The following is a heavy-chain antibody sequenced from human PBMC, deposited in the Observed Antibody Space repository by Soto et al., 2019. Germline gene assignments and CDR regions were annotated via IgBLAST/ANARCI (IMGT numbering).Heavy chain of an antibody. CDR3: AKNGQPPYYYYGLDV. J-gene: IGHJ6*02. V-gene: IGHV1-18*01. CDR1: GYTFTRYG. Sequence: ASVKVSCKASGYTFTRYGISWVRQAHGQGLEWMGWISGYNGDTNYAQKFQDRVSMTIDTSTGTAYMELRSLTSDDTAIYYCAKNGQPPYYYYGLDVWGQGTKVTVS. D-gene: IGHD2-8*01. CDR2: ISGYNGDT.